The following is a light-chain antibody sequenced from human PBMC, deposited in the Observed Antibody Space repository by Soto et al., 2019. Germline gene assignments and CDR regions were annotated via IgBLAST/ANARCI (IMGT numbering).Light chain of an antibody. Sequence: EIVLTQSPGTLSLSPGERATLSCRASQSVSSSCLAWYQQKPGQAPRLLIYGASSRATGIPDRFSGSGSGTDFTLTINRLEPEDFAVYYCQQHGSSITFGQGTRLEIK. V-gene: IGKV3-20*01. CDR3: QQHGSSIT. J-gene: IGKJ5*01. CDR1: QSVSSSC. CDR2: GAS.